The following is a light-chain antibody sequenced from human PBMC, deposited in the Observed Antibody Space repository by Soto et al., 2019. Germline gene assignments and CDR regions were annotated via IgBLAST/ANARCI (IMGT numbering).Light chain of an antibody. V-gene: IGLV2-11*01. CDR3: CSYAGSRRAV. Sequence: QSALTQPRSVSGSPGQSITISCTGTSSDVGTYNYVSWYQQHPGKAPKVMIYEVSERPSGVPDRFSGSKSGNTASLTISGLQAEDEADYYCCSYAGSRRAVFGTGTKLTVL. CDR1: SSDVGTYNY. CDR2: EVS. J-gene: IGLJ1*01.